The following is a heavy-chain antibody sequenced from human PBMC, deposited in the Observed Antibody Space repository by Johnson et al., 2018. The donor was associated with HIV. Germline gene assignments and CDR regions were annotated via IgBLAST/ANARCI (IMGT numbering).Heavy chain of an antibody. CDR2: ISYDGSNK. D-gene: IGHD3-22*01. J-gene: IGHJ3*02. CDR3: ARVSKYYDSIRGAFDI. CDR1: GFTFSNYA. Sequence: QVQLVESGGGVVQPGRSLRLSCPASGFTFSNYAMHWVRQAPGKGLEWVAVISYDGSNKYYADSVKGRFTISRDNSKNTLYLQMNSLRAEETAVYYCARVSKYYDSIRGAFDIWGQGTMVTVSS. V-gene: IGHV3-30-3*01.